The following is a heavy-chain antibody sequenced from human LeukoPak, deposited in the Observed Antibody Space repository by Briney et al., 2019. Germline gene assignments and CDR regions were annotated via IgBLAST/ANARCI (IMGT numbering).Heavy chain of an antibody. CDR1: GFTFSSYS. CDR2: ISSSRSYI. Sequence: XGSLRLSCAASGFTFSSYSMNWVRQAPGKGLEWVSSISSSRSYIYYADPVKGRFTISRDNAKNSLYLQMNSLRAEDTAVYYCARDAFDIWGQGTMVTVSS. V-gene: IGHV3-21*01. J-gene: IGHJ3*02. CDR3: ARDAFDI.